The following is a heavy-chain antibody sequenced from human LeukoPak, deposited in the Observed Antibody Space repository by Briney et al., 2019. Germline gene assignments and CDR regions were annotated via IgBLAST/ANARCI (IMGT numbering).Heavy chain of an antibody. J-gene: IGHJ4*02. Sequence: SETLSLTCTVSGGSISSYYWSWIRQPPGKGLEWIWYIYCSGSTNYNPSLKSRVTIAVDTSTNQFSLKLSSVTAADTAVYYCARGGIAAAALVHLDYWGQGTLVTVSS. CDR3: ARGGIAAAALVHLDY. CDR1: GGSISSYY. V-gene: IGHV4-59*01. D-gene: IGHD6-13*01. CDR2: IYCSGST.